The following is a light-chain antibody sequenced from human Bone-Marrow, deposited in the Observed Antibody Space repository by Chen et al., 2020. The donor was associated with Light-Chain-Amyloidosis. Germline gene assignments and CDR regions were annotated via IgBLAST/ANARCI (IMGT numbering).Light chain of an antibody. Sequence: EVVLTQSPATLSLSPGERATLSCRARQSIGSDLAWYQQKPGQAPRLLIYDAYNRATGIPARFSGSGSGTDFTLTISSLEPEDFAGDYGQQRSSWVGTCGGGTKLEIK. V-gene: IGKV3-11*01. CDR2: DAY. CDR3: QQRSSWVGT. CDR1: QSIGSD. J-gene: IGKJ4*01.